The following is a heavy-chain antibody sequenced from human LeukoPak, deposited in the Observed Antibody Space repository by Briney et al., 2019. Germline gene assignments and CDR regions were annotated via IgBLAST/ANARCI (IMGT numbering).Heavy chain of an antibody. CDR2: IKDDGSET. Sequence: GGSLRLSCAASGFTFSDYWMTWVRQAPGKGLQWVANIKDDGSETYYVDSVKGRFTISRDSAKNSLYLQMNSLRAEDTAVYYCAKDAAVGSSGYYYVPPLYYFHYWGQGTLVTVSS. D-gene: IGHD3-22*01. J-gene: IGHJ4*02. CDR1: GFTFSDYW. CDR3: AKDAAVGSSGYYYVPPLYYFHY. V-gene: IGHV3-7*01.